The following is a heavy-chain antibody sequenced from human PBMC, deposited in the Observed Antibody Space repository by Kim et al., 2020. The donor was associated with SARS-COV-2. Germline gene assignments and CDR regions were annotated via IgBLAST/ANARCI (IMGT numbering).Heavy chain of an antibody. Sequence: VKGRFTISRDNSKNTLYLQMNSLRAEDTAVYYCAKDMGRITMVRGVPDYWGQGTLVTVSS. J-gene: IGHJ4*02. CDR3: AKDMGRITMVRGVPDY. V-gene: IGHV3-30*02. D-gene: IGHD3-10*01.